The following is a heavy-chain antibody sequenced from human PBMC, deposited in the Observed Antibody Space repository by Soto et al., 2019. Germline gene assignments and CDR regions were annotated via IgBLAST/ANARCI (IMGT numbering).Heavy chain of an antibody. CDR2: INSDGSST. CDR1: GFTFSSYW. Sequence: GGSLRLSCAAYGFTFSSYWMHWVRQAPGEGLVWVSRINSDGSSTSYADSVKGLFTISRDNAKNTLYLQMNSLRAEDTAVYYCARDPNTVTTLFDYWGQGTLVTVSS. V-gene: IGHV3-74*01. J-gene: IGHJ4*02. D-gene: IGHD4-17*01. CDR3: ARDPNTVTTLFDY.